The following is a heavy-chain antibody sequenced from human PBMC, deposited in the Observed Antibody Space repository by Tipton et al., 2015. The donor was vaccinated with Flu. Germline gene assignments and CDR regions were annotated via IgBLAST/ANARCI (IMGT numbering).Heavy chain of an antibody. D-gene: IGHD2-15*01. CDR3: ARCSWFWYFDL. Sequence: TLSLTCAIYGGSFSGYYWSWVRQPPGKGLEWIGDINHSGSTTYNPSLKSRVTISADTSKKQFSLKLSSVTAADTAVYYCARCSWFWYFDLWGRGTQVTVSS. CDR1: GGSFSGYY. V-gene: IGHV4-34*01. CDR2: INHSGST. J-gene: IGHJ2*01.